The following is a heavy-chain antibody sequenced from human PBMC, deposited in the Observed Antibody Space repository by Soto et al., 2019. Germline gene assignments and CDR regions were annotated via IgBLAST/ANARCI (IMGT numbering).Heavy chain of an antibody. V-gene: IGHV2-5*02. D-gene: IGHD3-16*02. CDR1: GFSLTTRPVG. CDR3: AHRLGGYTWHDGYFDF. Sequence: GPTLVNPTQTLTLTCTFSGFSLTTRPVGVGWIRQPPGKALDWLVFIYWDDDKSYSPSLKSRISVTKDTDKNQVVLTMTESELVDNATSYCAHRLGGYTWHDGYFDFWGQGILVTVSS. CDR2: IYWDDDK. J-gene: IGHJ4*02.